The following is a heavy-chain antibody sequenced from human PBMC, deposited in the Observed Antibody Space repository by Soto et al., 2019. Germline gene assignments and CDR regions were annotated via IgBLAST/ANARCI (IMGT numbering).Heavy chain of an antibody. CDR1: GGSLSGYY. Sequence: SETLSLTCAVYGGSLSGYYWSWIRQPPGKGLEWIGEINHSGSTNYNPSLKSRVTISVDTSKNQFSLKLSSVTAADTAVYYCATIAGGSTRYYYYYYMDVWGKGTTVTVSS. V-gene: IGHV4-34*01. D-gene: IGHD2-2*01. J-gene: IGHJ6*03. CDR3: ATIAGGSTRYYYYYYMDV. CDR2: INHSGST.